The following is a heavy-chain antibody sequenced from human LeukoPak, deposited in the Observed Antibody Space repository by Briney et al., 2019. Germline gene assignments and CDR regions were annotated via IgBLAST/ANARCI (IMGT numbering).Heavy chain of an antibody. CDR1: GFTFSNYW. J-gene: IGHJ4*02. CDR2: INSDGSLT. Sequence: PGGSLRLSCATSGFTFSNYWMHWVRQAPGKGLVWVSRINSDGSLTDYADSVRGRFTISRDNAKNSLYLQMNSLRAEDTAVYYCAREDSYYYGSGSYPFDYWGQGTLVTVSS. CDR3: AREDSYYYGSGSYPFDY. V-gene: IGHV3-74*01. D-gene: IGHD3-10*01.